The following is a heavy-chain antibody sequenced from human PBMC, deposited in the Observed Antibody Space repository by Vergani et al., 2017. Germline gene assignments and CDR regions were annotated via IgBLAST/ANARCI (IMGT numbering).Heavy chain of an antibody. CDR1: GFTFSSYS. D-gene: IGHD1-26*01. V-gene: IGHV3-21*01. Sequence: EVQLVESGGGLVKPGGSLRLSCAASGFTFSSYSMNWVRQAPGKGLEWVSSISSSSSYIYYADSVKGRFTISREHAKNSLYLQMNSLRAEDTAVYYCARVGAHSFDYWGQGTLVTVSS. CDR2: ISSSSSYI. CDR3: ARVGAHSFDY. J-gene: IGHJ4*02.